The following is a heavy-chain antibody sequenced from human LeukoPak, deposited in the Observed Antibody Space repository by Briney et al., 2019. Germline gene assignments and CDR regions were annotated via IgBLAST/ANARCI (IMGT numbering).Heavy chain of an antibody. D-gene: IGHD3-10*01. Sequence: PGGSLRLSCAASGFTFSSYGMHWVRQAPGKGLEWVAVIWYDGGNKYYADSVKGRFTISRDNSKNTLYLQMNSLRAEDTAVYYCARDGAYYYGSGTYYYYGMDVWGQGTTVTVSS. J-gene: IGHJ6*02. V-gene: IGHV3-33*01. CDR3: ARDGAYYYGSGTYYYYGMDV. CDR2: IWYDGGNK. CDR1: GFTFSSYG.